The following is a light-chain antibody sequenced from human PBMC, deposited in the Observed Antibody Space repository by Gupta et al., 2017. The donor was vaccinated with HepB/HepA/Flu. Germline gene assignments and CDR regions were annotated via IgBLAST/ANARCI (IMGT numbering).Light chain of an antibody. CDR2: DVS. J-gene: IGLJ1*01. V-gene: IGLV2-14*03. CDR3: CSYASTRFYV. Sequence: QSALTHPASLSGSPRQSITISFTGTSSNIGAYNYVPWYQQHPGKVATLVIFDVSSRPSVVSNRVSGSKSGNTASLTIPGPQDEDEADYYSCSYASTRFYVFGTGTEVTVL. CDR1: SSNIGAYNY.